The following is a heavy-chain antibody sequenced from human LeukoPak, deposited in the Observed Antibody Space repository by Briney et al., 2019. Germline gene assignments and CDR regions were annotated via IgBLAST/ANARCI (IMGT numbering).Heavy chain of an antibody. D-gene: IGHD2-2*01. V-gene: IGHV1-8*01. CDR3: AREVPAADLGMDV. Sequence: GASVKVSCKASGYTFTNYDINWVRQATGQGLEWMGWMDPNSGNTGYAQKFQGRVTMTRNTSISTTYMELSGLRAEDTAVYYCAREVPAADLGMDVWGQGTTVTVSS. CDR1: GYTFTNYD. CDR2: MDPNSGNT. J-gene: IGHJ6*02.